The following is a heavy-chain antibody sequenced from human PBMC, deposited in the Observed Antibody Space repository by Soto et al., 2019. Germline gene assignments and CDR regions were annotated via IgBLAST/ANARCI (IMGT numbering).Heavy chain of an antibody. Sequence: VKGDWKIAGYALSLCLVRWGILAQAKGFEWMGGFDPEDGETIYAQKFQGRVTMTEDTSTDTAYMELSSLRSEDTAVYYCATDTCGGDCTLAYYGMDAWGQGTTVTVSS. D-gene: IGHD2-21*02. CDR3: ATDTCGGDCTLAYYGMDA. J-gene: IGHJ6*02. CDR2: FDPEDGET. V-gene: IGHV1-24*01. CDR1: GYALSLCL.